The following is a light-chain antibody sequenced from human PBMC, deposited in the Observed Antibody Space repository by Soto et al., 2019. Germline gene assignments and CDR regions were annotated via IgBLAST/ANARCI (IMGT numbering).Light chain of an antibody. J-gene: IGKJ4*01. Sequence: EMVLTQSPATVSLSPGERVTLSCGASETIASNYLAWYQHKPGLAPKILIYDASSRATGVPDRFSGSGSGTEFTLTISRLEPEHFAVYYCQYYETSPPALTFGGGTKVEIK. CDR3: QYYETSPPALT. V-gene: IGKV3D-20*01. CDR1: ETIASNY. CDR2: DAS.